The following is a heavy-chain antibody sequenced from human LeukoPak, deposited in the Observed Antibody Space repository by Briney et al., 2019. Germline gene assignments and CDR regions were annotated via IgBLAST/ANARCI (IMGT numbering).Heavy chain of an antibody. CDR1: GGSISSGGYY. Sequence: SETLSLTCTVSGGSISSGGYYWSWIRQHPGKGLEWIGYIYYSERTYYNPSLKSRVTISVDTSKNQFSLKLSAVTAADTAVYYCRRGPDPYYYYGMDVWGQGTTVTVSS. V-gene: IGHV4-31*03. CDR2: IYYSERT. CDR3: RRGPDPYYYYGMDV. J-gene: IGHJ6*02.